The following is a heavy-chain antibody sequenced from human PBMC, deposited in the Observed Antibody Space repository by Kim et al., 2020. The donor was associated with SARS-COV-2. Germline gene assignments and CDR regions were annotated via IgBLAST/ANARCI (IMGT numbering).Heavy chain of an antibody. CDR1: GGSISSYY. D-gene: IGHD3-16*01. CDR2: IYYSGST. Sequence: SETLSLTCTVSGGSISSYYWSWIRQPPGKGLEWIGYIYYSGSTNYNPSLKSRVTISVDTSKNQFSLKLSSVTAADTAVYYCARLRYGLGPYGMDVWGQGTTVTVSS. J-gene: IGHJ6*02. V-gene: IGHV4-59*01. CDR3: ARLRYGLGPYGMDV.